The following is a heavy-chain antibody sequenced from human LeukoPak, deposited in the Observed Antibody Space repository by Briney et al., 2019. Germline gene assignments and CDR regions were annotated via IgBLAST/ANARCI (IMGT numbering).Heavy chain of an antibody. V-gene: IGHV1-3*03. CDR3: AAVKIVGAPEG. CDR1: GYTFTSYA. Sequence: GASVKVSCKASGYTFTSYAMHWVRQAPGQRLEWMGWINAGNGNTKYSQEFQGRVTITRDMSTSTAYMELSSLRSEDTAVYYCAAVKIVGAPEGWGQGTLVTVSS. D-gene: IGHD1-26*01. J-gene: IGHJ4*02. CDR2: INAGNGNT.